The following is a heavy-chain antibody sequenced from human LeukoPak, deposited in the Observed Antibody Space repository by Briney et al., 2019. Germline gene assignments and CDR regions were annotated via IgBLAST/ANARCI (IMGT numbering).Heavy chain of an antibody. CDR3: AKGSAVGVAGTTNFDY. Sequence: GSLRLSCAASGFTFSDYYMSWIRQAPGKGLEWVSYISSSGSTIYYADSVKGRFTISRDNAKNSLYLQMNSLRAEDTAVYYCAKGSAVGVAGTTNFDYWGQGTLVTVSS. CDR2: ISSSGSTI. V-gene: IGHV3-11*01. D-gene: IGHD6-19*01. CDR1: GFTFSDYY. J-gene: IGHJ4*02.